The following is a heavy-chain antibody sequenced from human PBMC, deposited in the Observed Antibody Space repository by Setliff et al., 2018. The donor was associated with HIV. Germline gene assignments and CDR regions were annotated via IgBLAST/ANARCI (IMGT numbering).Heavy chain of an antibody. CDR2: ISNNGVGT. V-gene: IGHV3-23*01. J-gene: IGHJ5*02. CDR3: AKDRGYDFWSGPRGFDP. CDR1: GFTFSSYA. Sequence: GESLRLSCAASGFTFSSYAMNWVRQAPGKGLDWVSCISNNGVGTYYADSVRGRFTISRDNSKNTLYLEMDNLRADDTAVYYCAKDRGYDFWSGPRGFDPWGQGTLVTVSS. D-gene: IGHD3-3*01.